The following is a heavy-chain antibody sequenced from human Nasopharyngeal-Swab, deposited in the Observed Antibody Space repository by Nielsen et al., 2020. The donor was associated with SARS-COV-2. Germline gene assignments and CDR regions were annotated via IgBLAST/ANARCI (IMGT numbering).Heavy chain of an antibody. D-gene: IGHD6-19*01. V-gene: IGHV3-49*04. CDR1: GFTFGDYA. CDR3: MSEAVAGTGDAFDI. Sequence: SLKISCTASGFTFGDYATSWVRQAPGMVLEWVGFISRNASGGTTEYAASVKGRFTISRDDSKSIAYLQMNSLKTEDTAVYYCMSEAVAGTGDAFDIWGQGTMVTVSS. J-gene: IGHJ3*02. CDR2: ISRNASGGTT.